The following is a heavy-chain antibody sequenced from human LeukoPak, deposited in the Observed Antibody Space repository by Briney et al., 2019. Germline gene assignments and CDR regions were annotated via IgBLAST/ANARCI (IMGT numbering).Heavy chain of an antibody. CDR2: IYSGGTT. J-gene: IGHJ3*01. D-gene: IGHD4-17*01. V-gene: IGHV3-66*01. Sequence: GGSLRLSCAASGLTVSSNYMSWVRQAPGRGLEWVSVIYSGGTTHYADSVKGRFTISRDNSKNTLYLQMNSLRAEDTALYYCAKDPNGDYVGAFDFWGQGTMVTVSS. CDR3: AKDPNGDYVGAFDF. CDR1: GLTVSSNY.